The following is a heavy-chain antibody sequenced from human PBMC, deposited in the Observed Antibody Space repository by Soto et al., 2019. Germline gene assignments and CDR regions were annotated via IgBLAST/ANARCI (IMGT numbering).Heavy chain of an antibody. CDR2: ISYDGSNE. Sequence: GGSLRLSCAASGFTFSSFGMHWVRQAPGKGLEWVAVISYDGSNEFYADSVKGRFTISRDNFKNTLYLQMNSLRAEDTAVYYCAKGADSSGYYYLIDYWGQGTLVTVSS. J-gene: IGHJ4*02. V-gene: IGHV3-30*18. CDR3: AKGADSSGYYYLIDY. CDR1: GFTFSSFG. D-gene: IGHD3-22*01.